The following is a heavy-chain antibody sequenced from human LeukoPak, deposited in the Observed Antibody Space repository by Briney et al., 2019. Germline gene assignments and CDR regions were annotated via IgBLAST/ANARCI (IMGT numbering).Heavy chain of an antibody. V-gene: IGHV3-7*03. D-gene: IGHD5-12*01. J-gene: IGHJ3*02. CDR1: GFTFSSYW. CDR2: IKQDASER. CDR3: ARSGSRGDASDI. Sequence: GGSLRLSCAASGFTFSSYWMTWVRQAPGKGLEWVANIKQDASERYYVDSVKGRFTISRDNAKNSLYLQMNSLRAEDTAVYYCARSGSRGDASDIWGQGTKVTVPS.